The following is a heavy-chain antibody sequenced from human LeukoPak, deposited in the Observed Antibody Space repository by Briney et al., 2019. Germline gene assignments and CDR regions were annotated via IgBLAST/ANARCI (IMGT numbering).Heavy chain of an antibody. D-gene: IGHD6-13*01. J-gene: IGHJ6*02. V-gene: IGHV3-7*04. CDR1: GFTFDNYA. CDR2: IKSDGTQN. Sequence: GGSLRLSCVASGFTFDNYAMAWVRQAPGKGLEWVANIKSDGTQNYYVDSVKGRFTISRDNAKNSLYLQMNSLRADETAVYYCARLRPYSSSWYAYYGMDVWGQGTTVTVSS. CDR3: ARLRPYSSSWYAYYGMDV.